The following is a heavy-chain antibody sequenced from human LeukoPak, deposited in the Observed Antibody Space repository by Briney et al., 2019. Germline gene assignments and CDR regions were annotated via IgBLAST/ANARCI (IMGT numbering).Heavy chain of an antibody. CDR1: GGSISSGGYY. D-gene: IGHD4-17*01. CDR3: ARAGGYGDYHGMDV. V-gene: IGHV4-31*03. J-gene: IGHJ6*02. Sequence: SETLSLTCTVSGGSISSGGYYWSWIRQHPGKGLEWIGYIYYSGSTYYNPSLKSRVTISVDTSKNQFSLKLSSVTAADTAVYYCARAGGYGDYHGMDVWGQGTTVTVSS. CDR2: IYYSGST.